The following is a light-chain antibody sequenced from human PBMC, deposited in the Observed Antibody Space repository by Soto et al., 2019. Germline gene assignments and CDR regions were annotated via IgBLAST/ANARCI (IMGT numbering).Light chain of an antibody. V-gene: IGLV2-14*01. CDR3: SSYTSSNTVVL. Sequence: QSVLTQPASVSGSPGKSITISCNGSSSDVGGYNYVSWYQQHPGKAPKLMIYDVRNRPSGVSDRFSGSKSGNTASLTISGLQAEDEADYYCSSYTSSNTVVLFGGGTKLTVL. CDR1: SSDVGGYNY. CDR2: DVR. J-gene: IGLJ2*01.